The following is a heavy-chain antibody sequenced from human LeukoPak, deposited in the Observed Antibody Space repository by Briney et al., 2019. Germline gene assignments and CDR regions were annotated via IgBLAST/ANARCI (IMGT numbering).Heavy chain of an antibody. D-gene: IGHD3-10*01. J-gene: IGHJ4*02. Sequence: PGRSLRLSCAASGFTFDDCAVHWVRQAPGKGLEWVSGISWNGGSIDYADSVKGRFTISRDNAKKFLYLQMNSLREEDTALYYCAKDHGSGIYYKTYFDYWGQGTLVTVSS. CDR3: AKDHGSGIYYKTYFDY. V-gene: IGHV3-9*01. CDR1: GFTFDDCA. CDR2: ISWNGGSI.